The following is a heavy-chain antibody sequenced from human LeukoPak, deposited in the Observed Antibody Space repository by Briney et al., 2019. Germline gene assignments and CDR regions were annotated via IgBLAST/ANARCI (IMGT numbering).Heavy chain of an antibody. J-gene: IGHJ4*02. V-gene: IGHV3-66*02. Sequence: GSLRLSCAASGFTFSSNYMSWVRQAPGKGLEWVSVIYSGGSTYYADSVKGRFTISRDNSKNTLYLQMNSLRAEDTAVYYCARSGAARPLFDYWGQGTLVTVSS. D-gene: IGHD6-6*01. CDR1: GFTFSSNY. CDR3: ARSGAARPLFDY. CDR2: IYSGGST.